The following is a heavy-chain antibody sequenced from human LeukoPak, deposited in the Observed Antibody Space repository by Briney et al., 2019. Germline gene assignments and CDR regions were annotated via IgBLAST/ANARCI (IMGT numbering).Heavy chain of an antibody. D-gene: IGHD2-2*02. J-gene: IGHJ2*01. CDR2: INHSGST. V-gene: IGHV4-34*01. CDR1: GGSFSGYY. CDR3: ARDIVVVPAAIQYFDL. Sequence: PSETLSLTCAVYGGSFSGYYWSWIRQPPGKGLEWIGEINHSGSTNYNPSLKSRVTISVDTSKNQFSLKLSSVTAADMAVYYCARDIVVVPAAIQYFDLWGRGTLVTVSS.